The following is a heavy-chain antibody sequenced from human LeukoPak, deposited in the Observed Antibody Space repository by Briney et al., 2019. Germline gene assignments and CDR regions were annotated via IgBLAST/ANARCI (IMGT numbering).Heavy chain of an antibody. D-gene: IGHD4-23*01. CDR1: GFTFSDFG. V-gene: IGHV3-33*06. CDR2: IFYDGSKK. Sequence: PGGSLRLSCVASGFTFSDFGMHWVRRAPGKGLEWVAVIFYDGSKKYYSDLVKGRFTMSRDNSKNKLYLEMNNLRVEDTAFYYCAKQNSWNAFDIWGHGTMVTVSA. J-gene: IGHJ3*02. CDR3: AKQNSWNAFDI.